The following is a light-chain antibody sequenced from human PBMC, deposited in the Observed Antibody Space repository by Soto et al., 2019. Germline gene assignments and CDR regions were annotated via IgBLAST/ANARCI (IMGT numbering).Light chain of an antibody. CDR2: EGS. J-gene: IGLJ3*02. CDR3: CSYAGSRV. Sequence: QSALTQSASVSGSPGQSITISCTGTSSDVGGYNYVSWYQQHPGKAPKLMIYEGSKRPSGVSNRFSGSKSGNTASLTISGLQAEDEADYYCCSYAGSRVFGGGTKLTVL. V-gene: IGLV2-23*01. CDR1: SSDVGGYNY.